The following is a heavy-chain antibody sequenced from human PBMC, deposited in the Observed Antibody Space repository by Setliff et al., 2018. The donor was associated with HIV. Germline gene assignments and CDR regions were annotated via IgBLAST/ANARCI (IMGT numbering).Heavy chain of an antibody. CDR2: INAYNGDT. CDR1: GHTFSDYG. D-gene: IGHD1-26*01. CDR3: GRDRGWDRRYFEY. V-gene: IGHV1-18*01. Sequence: ASVKVSCKASGHTFSDYGISWMRQAPGQGFEWLGWINAYNGDTNYAPKFQGRVTMTRDKPTNTAYMELRSLRSDDTAMYYCGRDRGWDRRYFEYWGQGSLVTVSS. J-gene: IGHJ4*02.